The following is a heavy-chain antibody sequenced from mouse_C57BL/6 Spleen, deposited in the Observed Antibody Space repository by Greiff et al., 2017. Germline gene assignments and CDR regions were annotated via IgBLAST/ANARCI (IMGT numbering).Heavy chain of an antibody. D-gene: IGHD4-1*01. CDR2: ISYDGSN. V-gene: IGHV3-6*01. CDR3: AREGSGTQDY. J-gene: IGHJ2*01. CDR1: GYSITSGYY. Sequence: EESGPGLVKPSQSLSLTCSVTGYSITSGYYWNWIRQFPGNKLEWMGYISYDGSNNYNPSLKNRISITRDTSKNQFFLKLNSVTTEDTATYYCAREGSGTQDYWGQGTTLTVSS.